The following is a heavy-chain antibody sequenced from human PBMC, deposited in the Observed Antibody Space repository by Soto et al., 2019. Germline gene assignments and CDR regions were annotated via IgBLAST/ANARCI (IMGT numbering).Heavy chain of an antibody. Sequence: ASVNVSCKASRYTFTGYYMHWVRQAPGQGREGMGIINPSGGSTSYAQKFQGRVIMTRNTSTSTVYMELSSLRSEDTAVYYCARNIDYYYGMDVWGQGTTVTVSS. V-gene: IGHV1-46*01. CDR1: RYTFTGYY. J-gene: IGHJ6*02. D-gene: IGHD5-12*01. CDR3: ARNIDYYYGMDV. CDR2: INPSGGST.